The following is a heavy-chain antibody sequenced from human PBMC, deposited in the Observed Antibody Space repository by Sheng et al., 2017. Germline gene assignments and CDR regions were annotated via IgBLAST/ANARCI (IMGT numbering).Heavy chain of an antibody. CDR1: GGTFSSYA. CDR3: ARDRGGSTCSSTSCYTGWFDP. D-gene: IGHD2-2*01. V-gene: IGHV1-69*10. CDR2: IIPILGIA. Sequence: QVQLVQSGAEVKKPGSSVKVSCKASGGTFSSYAISWVRQAPGQGLEWMGGIIPILGIANYAQKFQGRVTITADKSTSTAYMELSSLRSEDTAVYYCARDRGGSTCSSTSCYTGWFDPWGQGTLVTVSS. J-gene: IGHJ5*02.